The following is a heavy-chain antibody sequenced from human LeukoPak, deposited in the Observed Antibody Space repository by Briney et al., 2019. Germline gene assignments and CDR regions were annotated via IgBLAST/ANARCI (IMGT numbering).Heavy chain of an antibody. CDR2: IKQDGSEK. V-gene: IGHV3-7*01. D-gene: IGHD2-8*01. CDR1: GFTFSSYW. Sequence: GGSLRLSCAASGFTFSSYWMSWVRQAPGKGLEWVGNIKQDGSEKYYVDSVKGRFTISRDNAKNSLYLQMNSLRAEDTAVYYCARDTRPGYCTNGVCPRAYYYYGMDVWGQGTTVTVSS. J-gene: IGHJ6*02. CDR3: ARDTRPGYCTNGVCPRAYYYYGMDV.